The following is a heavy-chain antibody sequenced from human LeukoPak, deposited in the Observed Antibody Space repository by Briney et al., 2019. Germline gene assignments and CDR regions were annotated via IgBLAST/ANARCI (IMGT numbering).Heavy chain of an antibody. CDR2: INPNSGGT. Sequence: GASVKVSCKASGYTFTGYYMHWVRQAPGQGLEWMGWINPNSGGTNYAQKFQGRVTMTRDTSISTAYMELSRLRSDDTAVYYCARVGSMTTVTTAEIEEVDYWGQGTLVTVSS. J-gene: IGHJ4*02. CDR1: GYTFTGYY. D-gene: IGHD4-17*01. CDR3: ARVGSMTTVTTAEIEEVDY. V-gene: IGHV1-2*02.